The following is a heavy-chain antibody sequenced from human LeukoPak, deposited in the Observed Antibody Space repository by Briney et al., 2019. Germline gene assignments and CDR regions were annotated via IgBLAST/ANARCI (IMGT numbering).Heavy chain of an antibody. CDR2: ISGGGVTT. V-gene: IGHV3-23*01. D-gene: IGHD3-16*01. J-gene: IGHJ6*02. CDR1: GFTSIAYA. CDR3: ARNQQLGGHSYYYYGMDV. Sequence: PGGSLRLSCVGSGFTSIAYALTWARQAPGKGLEWVSGISGGGVTTYYADSVKGRFTISRDNSKNTLYPQMNSLRADDTAIYYCARNQQLGGHSYYYYGMDVWGQGTTVTVSS.